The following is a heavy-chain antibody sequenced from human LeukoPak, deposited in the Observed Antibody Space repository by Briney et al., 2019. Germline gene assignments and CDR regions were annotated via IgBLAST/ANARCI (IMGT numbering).Heavy chain of an antibody. CDR1: GYSFANYY. Sequence: GASVKVSCKASGYSFANYYIHWVRRAPGQGLEWMGVINPTGGVATYAQRFQGRLTMSRDTSTTTVYMELSSLKSEDTAVYYCAKDLNDWNYFYYYYLDVWGIGPWSPSP. V-gene: IGHV1-46*01. CDR3: AKDLNDWNYFYYYYLDV. D-gene: IGHD3-9*01. CDR2: INPTGGVA. J-gene: IGHJ6*03.